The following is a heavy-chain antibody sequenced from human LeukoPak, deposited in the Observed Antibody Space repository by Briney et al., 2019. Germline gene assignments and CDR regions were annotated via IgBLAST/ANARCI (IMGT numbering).Heavy chain of an antibody. Sequence: PSETLSLTCTVSGGSISSSSYYWGWIRQPPGKGLEWIGSIYYSGSTYYNPSLKSRVTISVDTSKNQFSLKLSSVTAADTAVYYCAREGAMAFDCWGQGTLVTVSS. CDR1: GGSISSSSYY. D-gene: IGHD5-18*01. V-gene: IGHV4-39*07. CDR3: AREGAMAFDC. J-gene: IGHJ4*02. CDR2: IYYSGST.